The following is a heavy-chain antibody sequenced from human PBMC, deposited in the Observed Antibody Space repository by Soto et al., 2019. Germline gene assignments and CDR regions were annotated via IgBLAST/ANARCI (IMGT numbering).Heavy chain of an antibody. CDR3: ARGDGDYYDGNGYLGRH. D-gene: IGHD3-22*01. V-gene: IGHV3-74*01. Sequence: EVQLVESGGGIVQPGGSLRLSCAASGFTFSSYWMHWVRQAPGKGLVWVSRINSDGSRPSYADSAKGRFTISRDNAKNTVYLQMNSLRAEDTAVYCCARGDGDYYDGNGYLGRHWGQGTLVTVSS. CDR2: INSDGSRP. CDR1: GFTFSSYW. J-gene: IGHJ4*02.